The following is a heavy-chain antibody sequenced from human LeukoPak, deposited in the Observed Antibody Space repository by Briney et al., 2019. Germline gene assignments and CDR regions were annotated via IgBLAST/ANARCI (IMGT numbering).Heavy chain of an antibody. CDR2: INHSGST. CDR1: GGSFSGYY. D-gene: IGHD3-3*01. Sequence: SETLSLTCAVYGGSFSGYYWSWIRQPPGKGLEWIGEINHSGSTNYNPSLKSRVTISVDTSKNQFSLKLSSVTAADTAVYYCARGLYDFWSGYYTAWFDPWGQGTLVTVSS. CDR3: ARGLYDFWSGYYTAWFDP. J-gene: IGHJ5*02. V-gene: IGHV4-34*01.